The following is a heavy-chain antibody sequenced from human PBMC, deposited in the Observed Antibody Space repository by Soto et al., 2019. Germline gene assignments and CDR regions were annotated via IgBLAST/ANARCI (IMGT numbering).Heavy chain of an antibody. J-gene: IGHJ6*03. D-gene: IGHD3-22*01. CDR2: ICNSGST. V-gene: IGHV4-59*03. Sequence: QVQLQESGPGLLKPSETLSLTCTVSGGSIRSYCWTWIRQPPGEGLEWIGCICNSGSTNYNPSLKSRVTIAADTQMNQFSLQLSSVTVADTAVYYCAGGGPIVVATRRLMDVWGKGTTVTVSS. CDR1: GGSIRSYC. CDR3: AGGGPIVVATRRLMDV.